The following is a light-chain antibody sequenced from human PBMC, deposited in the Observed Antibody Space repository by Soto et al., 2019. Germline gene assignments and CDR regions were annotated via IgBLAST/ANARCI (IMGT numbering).Light chain of an antibody. Sequence: DIQMTQSPSTLSGSVGDRGTITCRASQSISSWLAWYQQXPGKAPKLLIYDASSLESGVPSRFSGSGSGTEFTLTISSLQPDDFATYYCQQYNSYSTFGQGTKVDIK. CDR2: DAS. J-gene: IGKJ1*01. V-gene: IGKV1-5*01. CDR3: QQYNSYST. CDR1: QSISSW.